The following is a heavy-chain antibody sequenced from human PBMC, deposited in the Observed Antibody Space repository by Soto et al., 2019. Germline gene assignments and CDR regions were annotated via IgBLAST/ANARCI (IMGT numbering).Heavy chain of an antibody. CDR1: GGSISSGDYY. V-gene: IGHV4-30-4*01. J-gene: IGHJ4*02. D-gene: IGHD6-13*01. CDR3: ARVRKQQLVRTSFDY. Sequence: QVQLQASGPGLVKPSQTLSLTCTVSGGSISSGDYYWSWIRQPPGKGLEWIGYIYYSGSTYYNPSLKSRVTISVDTSKNQFSLKLSSVTAADTAVYYCARVRKQQLVRTSFDYWGQGTLVTVSS. CDR2: IYYSGST.